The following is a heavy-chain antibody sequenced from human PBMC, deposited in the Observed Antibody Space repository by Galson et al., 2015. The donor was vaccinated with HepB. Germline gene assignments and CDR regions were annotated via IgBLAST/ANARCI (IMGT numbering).Heavy chain of an antibody. CDR2: ISSDGSIT. Sequence: SLRLSCAASGFTLSSSSMHWVRQAPGKGLVWVSRISSDGSITIYADSVKGRFTISRDNAKNMLYVQMNSLRAEDTAVYYCAREGGSGALDIWGQGTMVTVSS. CDR1: GFTLSSSS. CDR3: AREGGSGALDI. V-gene: IGHV3-74*01. D-gene: IGHD3-10*01. J-gene: IGHJ3*02.